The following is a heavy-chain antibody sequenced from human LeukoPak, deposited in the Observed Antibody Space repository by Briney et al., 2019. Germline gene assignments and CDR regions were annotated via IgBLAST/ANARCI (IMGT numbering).Heavy chain of an antibody. V-gene: IGHV4-61*02. CDR3: ARNTAGGYYYMDV. Sequence: KPSETLSLACTVSGGSISSINYYWSWVRQPAGKGLEWIGRIYASGSTNYNPSLKSRVTISVNTSNNQFSLKLSSMTAADTAVYYCARNTAGGYYYMDVWGKGTTVTVSS. J-gene: IGHJ6*03. CDR1: GGSISSINYY. CDR2: IYASGST. D-gene: IGHD2-21*02.